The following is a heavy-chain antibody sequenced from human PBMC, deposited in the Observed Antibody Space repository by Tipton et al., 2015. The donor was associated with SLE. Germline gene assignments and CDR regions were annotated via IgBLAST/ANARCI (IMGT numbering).Heavy chain of an antibody. CDR3: ARLLRYFDWLNGIDY. J-gene: IGHJ4*02. D-gene: IGHD3-9*01. V-gene: IGHV4-59*01. Sequence: TLSLTCTVSGGSIRSFYWSWIRQPPGKGLEWIGFIYYSGSANYNPSLKSRVTISVDTSKNQFSLKLSFVTAADTAVYYCARLLRYFDWLNGIDYWGQGTLVTVSS. CDR2: IYYSGSA. CDR1: GGSIRSFY.